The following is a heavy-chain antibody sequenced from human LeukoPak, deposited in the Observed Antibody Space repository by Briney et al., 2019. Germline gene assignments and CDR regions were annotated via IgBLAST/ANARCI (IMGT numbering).Heavy chain of an antibody. CDR1: GFTFSSYT. CDR3: AKDGGLWVSAHWGDS. D-gene: IGHD7-27*01. V-gene: IGHV3-23*01. J-gene: IGHJ4*02. CDR2: ITTSDGNT. Sequence: PGGSLRLSCAASGFTFSSYTMSWARQAPGKGLEWVSTITTSDGNTYYGDSVKGRFTVSRDNSKNTLFLQMNSLRAEDTAVYYCAKDGGLWVSAHWGDSWGRGTLVTVSS.